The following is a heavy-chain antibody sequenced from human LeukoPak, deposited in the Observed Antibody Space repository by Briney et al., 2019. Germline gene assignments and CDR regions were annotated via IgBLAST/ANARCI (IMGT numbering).Heavy chain of an antibody. D-gene: IGHD6-19*01. CDR2: ISGSGGST. CDR1: GFTFSSYA. J-gene: IGHJ6*02. Sequence: GGSLRLSCAASGFTFSSYAMSWVRQAPGKGLEWVSAISGSGGSTYYADSVKGWFTISRDNSKNTLYLQMNSLRAEDTAVYYCASGWGGVWEDYYYGMDVWGQGTTVTVSS. V-gene: IGHV3-23*01. CDR3: ASGWGGVWEDYYYGMDV.